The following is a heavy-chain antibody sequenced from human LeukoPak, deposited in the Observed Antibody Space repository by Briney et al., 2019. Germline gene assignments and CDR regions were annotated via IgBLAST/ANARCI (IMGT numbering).Heavy chain of an antibody. D-gene: IGHD4-17*01. J-gene: IGHJ4*02. CDR2: IYHSGSP. CDR1: GGSIRSGGYS. CDR3: ARASYGDYVFDY. V-gene: IGHV4-30-2*01. Sequence: SETLSLTCAVSGGSIRSGGYSWSWIRQPPGKGLEWIGYIYHSGSPYYNPSLKSRVTISVDRSKNQFSLKLSSVTDADTAVYYCARASYGDYVFDYCGQGTLVIVSS.